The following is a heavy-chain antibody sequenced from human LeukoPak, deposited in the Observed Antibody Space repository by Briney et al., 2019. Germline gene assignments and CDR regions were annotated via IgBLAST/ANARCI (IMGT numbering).Heavy chain of an antibody. CDR1: GYTFTSYY. CDR2: INPSGGST. D-gene: IGHD2-2*01. J-gene: IGHJ6*02. Sequence: GASVKVSCKASGYTFTSYYMHWVRQAPGQGLEWMGIINPSGGSTSYAQKFQGRVTMTRDTSTSTVYMELSSLRSEDTAVYYCARDIVVVPAAIGMGVWGQGTTVTVSS. CDR3: ARDIVVVPAAIGMGV. V-gene: IGHV1-46*01.